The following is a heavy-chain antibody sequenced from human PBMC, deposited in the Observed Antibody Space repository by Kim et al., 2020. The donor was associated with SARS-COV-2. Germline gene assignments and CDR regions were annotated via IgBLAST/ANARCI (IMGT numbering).Heavy chain of an antibody. CDR1: GDSISSNS. CDR2: IFYTGRT. D-gene: IGHD4-17*01. V-gene: IGHV4-59*01. J-gene: IGHJ4*02. Sequence: SETLSLTCTVSGDSISSNSWTWIRQPPGKGLEWIGYIFYTGRTKYNPFLESRVTVSRDTSMNQFSLRLRSVTAADTAVYYCARLPRGDIYGYFDYWGRGNLVTVSS. CDR3: ARLPRGDIYGYFDY.